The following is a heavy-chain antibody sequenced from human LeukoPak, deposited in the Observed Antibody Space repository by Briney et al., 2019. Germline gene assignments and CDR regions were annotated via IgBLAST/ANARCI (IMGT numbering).Heavy chain of an antibody. CDR2: ISGRGDTF. Sequence: GGSLRLSCIASGFTFYNHAMFWVRQAPGKGLEWDAGISGRGDTFRYANSVMGRFTISRNKSKDTLYLQMNGLRAGDTAVYFCAKGTSNIGTLDYCGPGTLVTVSS. V-gene: IGHV3-23*01. J-gene: IGHJ4*02. CDR1: GFTFYNHA. CDR3: AKGTSNIGTLDY.